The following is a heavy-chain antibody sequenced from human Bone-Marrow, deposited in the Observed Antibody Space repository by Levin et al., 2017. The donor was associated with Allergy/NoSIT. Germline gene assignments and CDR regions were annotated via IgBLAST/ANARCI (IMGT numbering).Heavy chain of an antibody. J-gene: IGHJ4*02. V-gene: IGHV4-30-2*01. CDR2: IYQSGST. Sequence: SETLSLTCIVSGGSISTSGYSWSWIRQPPGKGLEWIGNIYQSGSTNYNPSLKTRVTLSVDRSKNQFSLLLTSVTAADTGVYYCARTYGSIYFDYWGQGTLVTVSS. D-gene: IGHD4-17*01. CDR1: GGSISTSGYS. CDR3: ARTYGSIYFDY.